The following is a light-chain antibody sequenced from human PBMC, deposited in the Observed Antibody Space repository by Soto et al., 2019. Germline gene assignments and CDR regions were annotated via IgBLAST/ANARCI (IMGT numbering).Light chain of an antibody. CDR1: SSDVGGYNY. CDR2: EVT. CDR3: SSYTSSSIPGV. V-gene: IGLV2-14*01. Sequence: QSVLTQPASVSGSPGQSITISCTGTSSDVGGYNYVSWYRQHPGKAPKLMIYEVTNRPSGVSDRFSGSKSGNTASLTISGLQAEDEADYYCSSYTSSSIPGVFGTGTKLTVL. J-gene: IGLJ1*01.